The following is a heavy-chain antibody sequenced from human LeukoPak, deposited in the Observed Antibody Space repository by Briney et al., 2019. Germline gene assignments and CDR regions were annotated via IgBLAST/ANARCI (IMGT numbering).Heavy chain of an antibody. CDR3: ARTVYSSGWYVDY. J-gene: IGHJ4*02. D-gene: IGHD6-19*01. V-gene: IGHV4-38-2*02. CDR2: LYHSGST. Sequence: SETLSLTCTVSGYSISSGHYWGWIRQPPGKGLEWIGSLYHSGSTYYNPSLKSRVTISVDTSRNQFSLKLSSVTAADTAVYYCARTVYSSGWYVDYWGQGTLVTVSS. CDR1: GYSISSGHY.